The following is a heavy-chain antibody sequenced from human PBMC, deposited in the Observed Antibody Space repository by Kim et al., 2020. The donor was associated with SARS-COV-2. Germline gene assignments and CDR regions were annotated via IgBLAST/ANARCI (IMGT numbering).Heavy chain of an antibody. Sequence: GGSLRLSCAASGFTFSSYDMHWVRQATGKGLEWVSAIGTAGDTYYPGSVKGRFTISRENAKNSLYLQMNSLRAGDTAVYYCARGSAYYDLLTGYQYYFDYWGQGTLVTVSS. D-gene: IGHD3-9*01. J-gene: IGHJ4*02. V-gene: IGHV3-13*01. CDR2: IGTAGDT. CDR3: ARGSAYYDLLTGYQYYFDY. CDR1: GFTFSSYD.